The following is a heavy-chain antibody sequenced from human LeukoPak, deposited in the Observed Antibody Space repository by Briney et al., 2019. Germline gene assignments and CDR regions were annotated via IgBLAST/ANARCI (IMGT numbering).Heavy chain of an antibody. D-gene: IGHD1-1*01. CDR1: GGSFSGYY. J-gene: IGHJ5*02. V-gene: IGHV4-34*01. CDR2: INHSGST. CDR3: ARGQDATGTPNWFDP. Sequence: SETLSVTCAVYGGSFSGYYWSWIRQPPGKGLEWIGEINHSGSTNYNPSLKSRVTIPVDTSKNQFSLRLSSVTAADTAVYYCARGQDATGTPNWFDPWGQGTLVTVSS.